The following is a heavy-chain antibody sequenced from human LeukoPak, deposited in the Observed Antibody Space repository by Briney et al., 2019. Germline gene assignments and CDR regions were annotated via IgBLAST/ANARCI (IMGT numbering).Heavy chain of an antibody. J-gene: IGHJ3*02. Sequence: GGSLRLSCAASGFTVSSNYMSWVRQAPGKGLEWVSAISGSGGSTYYADSVKGRFTISRDNSKNTLYLQMNSLRAEDTAVYYCAKDTRSSWYCATACGRASFDIWGQGTMVTVSS. V-gene: IGHV3-23*01. CDR2: ISGSGGST. CDR3: AKDTRSSWYCATACGRASFDI. CDR1: GFTVSSNY. D-gene: IGHD6-13*01.